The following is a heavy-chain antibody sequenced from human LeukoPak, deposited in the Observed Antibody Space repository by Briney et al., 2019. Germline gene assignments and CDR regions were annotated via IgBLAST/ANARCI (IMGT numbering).Heavy chain of an antibody. CDR1: GGSFSGYY. CDR2: INHSGST. CDR3: ARGNSIVGAATHDY. J-gene: IGHJ4*02. D-gene: IGHD1-26*01. Sequence: SETLSLTCAVYGGSFSGYYWSWIRQPPGKGLEWIGEINHSGSTNYNPSLKSRVTISVDTSKNQFSLKLSSVTAADTAVYYCARGNSIVGAATHDYWGQGTLVTVSS. V-gene: IGHV4-34*01.